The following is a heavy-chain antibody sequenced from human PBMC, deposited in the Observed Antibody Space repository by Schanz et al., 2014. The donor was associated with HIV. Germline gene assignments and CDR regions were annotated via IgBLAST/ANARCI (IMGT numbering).Heavy chain of an antibody. J-gene: IGHJ3*01. CDR3: ARNLQSHYNGAWHDGLGL. V-gene: IGHV1-2*02. CDR1: GYIFSDYY. CDR2: INSDNGDT. D-gene: IGHD2-8*01. Sequence: QVQLVQSGADVKKPGASVKISCKTSGYIFSDYYIHWVRQAPGQGLEWMGWINSDNGDTNYAQMFQDRVILTGDTSRTSIYMELRRLKSDDTAVYYCARNLQSHYNGAWHDGLGLWGQGTRVTVSS.